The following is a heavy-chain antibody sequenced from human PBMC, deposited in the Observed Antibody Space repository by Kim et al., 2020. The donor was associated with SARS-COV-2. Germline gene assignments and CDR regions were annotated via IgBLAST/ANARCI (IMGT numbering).Heavy chain of an antibody. CDR3: AKIVSPVDGTNAVDI. D-gene: IGHD6-13*01. CDR1: GFIFSTYG. V-gene: IGHV3-48*02. J-gene: IGHJ3*02. Sequence: GGSLRLSCAASGFIFSTYGMNWVRQAPGKGLEWVSYISSDSHMVYDADSAKGRFTISRDNAKNSLYRQMNSLRDEDTAVYYCAKIVSPVDGTNAVDICGQGTMVTVSS. CDR2: ISSDSHMV.